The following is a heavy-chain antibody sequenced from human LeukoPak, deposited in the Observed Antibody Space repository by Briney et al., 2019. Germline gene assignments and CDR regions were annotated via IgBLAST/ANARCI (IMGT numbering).Heavy chain of an antibody. CDR3: AKEAVAAAGPFDY. CDR1: GFTFDDYA. CDR2: ISGDGGST. V-gene: IGHV3-43*02. D-gene: IGHD6-13*01. Sequence: PGGSLRLSCAASGFTFDDYAMHWVRQAPGKGLEWVSLISGDGGSTYYADSVKGRFTISRDNSKSTLYLQMNSLRAEDTAIYYCAKEAVAAAGPFDYWGQGTLITVSS. J-gene: IGHJ4*02.